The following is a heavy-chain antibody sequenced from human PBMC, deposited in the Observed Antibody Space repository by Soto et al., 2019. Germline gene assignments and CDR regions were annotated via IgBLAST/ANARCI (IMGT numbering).Heavy chain of an antibody. CDR1: GFSFSDYF. D-gene: IGHD2-15*01. Sequence: ASVKVSCKASGFSFSDYFMHWVRQAPGQGLEWMGIINPSGDSRNYAQKFQGRVTITRDTSTSTVYMDLSSLRYEDTAVYYCARENSQNYGTPAASSWLHPWGQGTTVPIYS. J-gene: IGHJ5*02. CDR2: INPSGDSR. V-gene: IGHV1-46*01. CDR3: ARENSQNYGTPAASSWLHP.